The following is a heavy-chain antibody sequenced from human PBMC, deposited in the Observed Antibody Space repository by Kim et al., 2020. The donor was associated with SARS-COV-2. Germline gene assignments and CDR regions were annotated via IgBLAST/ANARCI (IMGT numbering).Heavy chain of an antibody. V-gene: IGHV3-7*03. CDR2: IKQDGSQI. J-gene: IGHJ4*02. Sequence: GGSLRLSCAASGFTFSSFWMGWVRQAPGKGLEWVANIKQDGSQIYYVDSVSGRFTISRDNAENSLYLQMNSMRAEDTAVYFCARDSGAYYFYSWGQGTLVTVSS. D-gene: IGHD5-12*01. CDR3: ARDSGAYYFYS. CDR1: GFTFSSFW.